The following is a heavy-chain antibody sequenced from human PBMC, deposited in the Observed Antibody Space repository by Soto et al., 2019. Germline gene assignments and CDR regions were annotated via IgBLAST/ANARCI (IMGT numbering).Heavy chain of an antibody. J-gene: IGHJ4*02. Sequence: PGGSLRLSCAASGFTFSSYGMHWVRQAPGKGLEWVAVIWYDGSNKYYADSVKGRFTISRDNSKNTLYLQMNSLRAEDTAVYYCARESTERYHDYWGQGTLVTVSS. V-gene: IGHV3-33*01. CDR2: IWYDGSNK. D-gene: IGHD1-1*01. CDR1: GFTFSSYG. CDR3: ARESTERYHDY.